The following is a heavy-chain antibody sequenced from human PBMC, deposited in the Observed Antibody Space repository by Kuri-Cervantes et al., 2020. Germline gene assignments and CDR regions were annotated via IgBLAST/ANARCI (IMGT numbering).Heavy chain of an antibody. CDR3: ARGRRVDTAMVPLFDP. CDR1: GFTFTSYG. V-gene: IGHV3-48*02. D-gene: IGHD5-18*01. Sequence: GGSLRLSCAASGFTFTSYGMNWVRQTPGKGLEWLSYISTGSGAIYYADSVRGRFTISRDDAKNSLSLQMNSLRDEDTAVYYCARGRRVDTAMVPLFDPWGQGTLVTVSS. J-gene: IGHJ5*02. CDR2: ISTGSGAI.